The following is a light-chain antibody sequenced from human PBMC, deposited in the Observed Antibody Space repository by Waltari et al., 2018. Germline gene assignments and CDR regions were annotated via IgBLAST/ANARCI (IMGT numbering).Light chain of an antibody. J-gene: IGLJ3*02. V-gene: IGLV3-21*02. CDR3: QVWDSDSDVWV. Sequence: SYVLTQPPSVSVAPGQTARITCPGYYFGVEGVNWYQQKSGQAPILVVYDDSDRPSGIPERFSGSNSGNTATLSISRVEVGDEADYYCQVWDSDSDVWVFGGGTKLTVL. CDR2: DDS. CDR1: YFGVEG.